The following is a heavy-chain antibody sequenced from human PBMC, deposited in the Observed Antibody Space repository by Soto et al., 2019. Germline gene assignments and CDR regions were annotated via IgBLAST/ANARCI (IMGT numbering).Heavy chain of an antibody. Sequence: EGCLRLSCSASGCTFTTYSLTWVRQAPGKGLEWVASIGSSSNYIYYADSVKGRFTISRDNAKNSLFLQMNSLRAEDTAVYYCATLTYGSSASSRNNYYVMDVWGQRTTVTVSS. CDR1: GCTFTTYS. J-gene: IGHJ6*02. D-gene: IGHD2-2*01. CDR3: ATLTYGSSASSRNNYYVMDV. CDR2: IGSSSNYI. V-gene: IGHV3-21*06.